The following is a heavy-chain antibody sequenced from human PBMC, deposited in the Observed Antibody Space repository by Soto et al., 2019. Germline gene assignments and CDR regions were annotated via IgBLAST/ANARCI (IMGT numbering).Heavy chain of an antibody. D-gene: IGHD3-3*01. CDR3: ANNYDFWSGYMVDAFDI. Sequence: SETLSLTCTVSGGSISSSSYYWGWIRQPPGKGLEWIGSIYYSGSTYYNPSLKSRVTISVDTSKNQFSLKLSSLTAADTAVYYCANNYDFWSGYMVDAFDIWGQGTMVTVSS. V-gene: IGHV4-39*01. J-gene: IGHJ3*02. CDR1: GGSISSSSYY. CDR2: IYYSGST.